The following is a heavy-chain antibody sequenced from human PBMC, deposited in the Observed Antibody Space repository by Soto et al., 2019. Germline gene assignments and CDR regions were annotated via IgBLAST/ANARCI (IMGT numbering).Heavy chain of an antibody. CDR1: GFTLTKAS. CDR3: TTASFSFITLPGTSFLSRKDV. Sequence: GSLRLSCAASGFTLTKASMSWVRQAPGKGLEWVGHIKSNADGGATDYAAPVKGRFTVSRDDSRNTLYLQLNSLKTEDTAGYDCTTASFSFITLPGTSFLSRKDVSSQGTTVTVS. V-gene: IGHV3-15*01. J-gene: IGHJ6*02. CDR2: IKSNADGGAT. D-gene: IGHD1-20*01.